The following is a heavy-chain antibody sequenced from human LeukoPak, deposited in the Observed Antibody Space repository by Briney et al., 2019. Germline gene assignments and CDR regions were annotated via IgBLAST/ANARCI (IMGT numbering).Heavy chain of an antibody. V-gene: IGHV3-9*01. CDR1: GFTFDDYA. D-gene: IGHD6-13*01. J-gene: IGHJ6*02. CDR3: AKDREGYSSSWSTNYYYYGMDV. CDR2: ISWNSGSI. Sequence: GRSLRLSCAASGFTFDDYAMHWVRQAPGKGLEWVSGISWNSGSIGYADSVKGRFTISRDNAKNSPYLQMNSLRAEDTALYYCAKDREGYSSSWSTNYYYYGMDVWGQGTTVTVSS.